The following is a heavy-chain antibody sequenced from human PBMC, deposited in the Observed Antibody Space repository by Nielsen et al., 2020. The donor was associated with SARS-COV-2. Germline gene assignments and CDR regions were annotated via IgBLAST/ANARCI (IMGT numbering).Heavy chain of an antibody. D-gene: IGHD6-25*01. CDR2: ISSSSSYT. Sequence: GESLKISCAASGFTFSDYYMSWIRQAPGKGLEWVSNISSSSSYTNYADSVKGRFTISRDNAKNSLYLQMNSLRAEDTAVYYCARDRLRLRKDAFDIWGQGTMVTVSS. CDR3: ARDRLRLRKDAFDI. CDR1: GFTFSDYY. V-gene: IGHV3-11*06. J-gene: IGHJ3*02.